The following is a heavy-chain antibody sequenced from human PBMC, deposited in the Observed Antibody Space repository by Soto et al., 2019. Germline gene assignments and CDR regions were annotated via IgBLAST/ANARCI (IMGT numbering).Heavy chain of an antibody. D-gene: IGHD4-17*01. CDR3: SMGHGDYNDAFDI. CDR2: MNPNSGNT. V-gene: IGHV1-8*01. J-gene: IGHJ3*02. Sequence: ASVKVSCKASGYTFTSYDINWVRQATGQGLEWMGWMNPNSGNTGYAQKFQGRVTMTRNTSISTAYMELSSLRSEDTAVYYCSMGHGDYNDAFDIWGQGTMVTVSS. CDR1: GYTFTSYD.